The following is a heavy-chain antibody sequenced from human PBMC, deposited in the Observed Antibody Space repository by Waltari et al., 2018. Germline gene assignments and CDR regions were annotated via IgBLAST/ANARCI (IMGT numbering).Heavy chain of an antibody. V-gene: IGHV5-51*01. CDR3: ARLQMGGVGELLVGFGY. CDR2: IYPVHSDT. Sequence: EVQLVQSGAEVKKPGESLKISCKGSGYSFTSYWIGWVRQLPGKGLEWMGIIYPVHSDTLYSPAFKGNVTISADKSISTSYLQWSSLKAADPAMYYCARLQMGGVGELLVGFGYWGQGPLVTVSS. D-gene: IGHD3-10*01. J-gene: IGHJ4*02. CDR1: GYSFTSYW.